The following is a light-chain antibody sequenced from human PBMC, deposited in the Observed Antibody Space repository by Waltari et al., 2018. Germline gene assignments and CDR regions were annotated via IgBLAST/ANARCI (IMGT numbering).Light chain of an antibody. CDR3: QQYYSTPWT. CDR1: QTVLYSSNNKNY. CDR2: WAS. V-gene: IGKV4-1*01. Sequence: DIVMTHSPDSLAVSLGERATINCKSSQTVLYSSNNKNYLAWYQQKPGQPPKLLISWASTRESGVPDRFSGSGSGTDFTLTISSLQAEDVAVYYCQQYYSTPWTFGQGTKVEIK. J-gene: IGKJ1*01.